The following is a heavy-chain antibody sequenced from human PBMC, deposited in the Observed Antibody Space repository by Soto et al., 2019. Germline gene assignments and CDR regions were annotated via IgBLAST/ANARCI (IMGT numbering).Heavy chain of an antibody. D-gene: IGHD1-26*01. J-gene: IGHJ6*02. CDR2: ISGSGGST. Sequence: QPGGSLRLSCAASGFTFSSYAMSWVRQAPGKGLEWVSAISGSGGSTYYADSVKGRFTISRDNSKNTLYLQMNSLRAEDTAVYYCAKEGELLPFYYYGMDVWGQGTTVTVSS. CDR1: GFTFSSYA. CDR3: AKEGELLPFYYYGMDV. V-gene: IGHV3-23*01.